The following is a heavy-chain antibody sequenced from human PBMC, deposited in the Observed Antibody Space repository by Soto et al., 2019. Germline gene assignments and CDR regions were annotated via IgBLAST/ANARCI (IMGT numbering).Heavy chain of an antibody. Sequence: QVQLVESGGGVVQPGRSLRLSCAASGLTFSRYTMHWVRQAPGKGLEWVAVISYDGNNKYYADSVKGRFTISRDNYKNTLSLQMTSLRPEDTAVYYCARFLSERHFDYWGQGNLVTVSS. J-gene: IGHJ4*02. CDR1: GLTFSRYT. CDR3: ARFLSERHFDY. D-gene: IGHD2-15*01. CDR2: ISYDGNNK. V-gene: IGHV3-30-3*01.